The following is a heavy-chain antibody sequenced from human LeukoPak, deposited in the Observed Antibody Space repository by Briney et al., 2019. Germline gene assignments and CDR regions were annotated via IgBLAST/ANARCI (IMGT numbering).Heavy chain of an antibody. CDR1: GYTFTSYD. V-gene: IGHV1-8*01. CDR3: ARVRTNWDYYYYYYMDV. CDR2: MNPNSGNT. J-gene: IGHJ6*03. Sequence: ASVKVSCKASGYTFTSYDINWVRQATGQGLEWMGWMNPNSGNTGYAQKFQGRVTMTRNTSISTAYMELSSLRSEDTAVYYCARVRTNWDYYYYYYMDVWGKGTTVTISS. D-gene: IGHD7-27*01.